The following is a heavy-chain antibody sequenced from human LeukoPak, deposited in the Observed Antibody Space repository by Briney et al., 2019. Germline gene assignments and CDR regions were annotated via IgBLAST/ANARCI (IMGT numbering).Heavy chain of an antibody. Sequence: GASVKVSCKASGYTFTCYYMHWVRQAPGQGLEWMGWINPNSGGTNYAQKFQGRVTMTRDTSISTAYMELSRLRSDDTAVYYCARGGFTFTMTDYYYYMDVWGKGTTVTVSS. CDR2: INPNSGGT. CDR1: GYTFTCYY. V-gene: IGHV1-2*02. CDR3: ARGGFTFTMTDYYYYMDV. J-gene: IGHJ6*03. D-gene: IGHD3-22*01.